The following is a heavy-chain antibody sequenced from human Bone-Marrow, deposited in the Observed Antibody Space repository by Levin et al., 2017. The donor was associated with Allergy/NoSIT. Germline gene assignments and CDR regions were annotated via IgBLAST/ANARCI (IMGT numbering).Heavy chain of an antibody. D-gene: IGHD6-13*01. J-gene: IGHJ4*02. Sequence: GGSLRLSCAASGFSFSTYWMSWVRQAPGKGLEWLAHIKEDGSEEYYVDSVKGRFTISRDNAKKSVYLQVDSLRVEDTAVYLWVREHSSSWYFDFWGQGIQVTVSS. CDR1: GFSFSTYW. CDR3: VREHSSSWYFDF. CDR2: IKEDGSEE. V-gene: IGHV3-7*01.